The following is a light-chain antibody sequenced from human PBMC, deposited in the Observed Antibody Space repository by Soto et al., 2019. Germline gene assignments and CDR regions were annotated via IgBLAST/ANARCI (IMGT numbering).Light chain of an antibody. Sequence: QSVLTQPPSASGTPGQTVTISCSGSSSNIGSNTVNWYQQLPGTTPKPLIYNNNQRPSGVPARFSGSKSGTSASLAISGLQSEDEADYYCAAWDDSLNGVVFGGGTKLTVL. J-gene: IGLJ2*01. CDR1: SSNIGSNT. CDR3: AAWDDSLNGVV. V-gene: IGLV1-44*01. CDR2: NNN.